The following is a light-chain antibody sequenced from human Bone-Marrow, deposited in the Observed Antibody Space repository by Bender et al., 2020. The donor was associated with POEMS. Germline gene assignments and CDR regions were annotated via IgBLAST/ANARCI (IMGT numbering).Light chain of an antibody. CDR2: EGN. J-gene: IGLJ2*01. V-gene: IGLV2-14*02. CDR3: CSYTSSSTVV. Sequence: QSALTQPASVSGSPGQSITISCTGTSSNVGSYNLVSWYQQHPGKAPKLIIYEGNKRPSGVSNRFSGAKSGNTASLTISGLQAEDEGDYYCCSYTSSSTVVFGGGTKLTVL. CDR1: SSNVGSYNL.